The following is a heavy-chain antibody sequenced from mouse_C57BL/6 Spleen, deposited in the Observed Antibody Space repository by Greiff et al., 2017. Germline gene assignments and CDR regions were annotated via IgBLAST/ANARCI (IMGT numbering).Heavy chain of an antibody. CDR3: TTWGYYEY. CDR2: IDPENGDT. Sequence: EVQLQQSGAELVRPGASVKLSCTASGFNIKDDYMHWVKQRPEQGLEWIGWIDPENGDTEYASKFQGKATITADTSSNTAYLQLSSLTSEDTAVYYCTTWGYYEYWGQGTTLTVSS. J-gene: IGHJ2*01. D-gene: IGHD2-3*01. CDR1: GFNIKDDY. V-gene: IGHV14-4*01.